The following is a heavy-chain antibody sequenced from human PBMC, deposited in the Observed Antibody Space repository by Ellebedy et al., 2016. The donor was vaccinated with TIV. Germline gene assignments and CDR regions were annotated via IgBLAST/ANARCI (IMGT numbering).Heavy chain of an antibody. CDR3: TSYCGGDCYWGGY. Sequence: GESLKISCAASGFTFNNYAMHWVRPAPGKGLEWVAGMNPDGSVISHADSVKGRFTISRDNAKNTLYLQMNSLRAEDTAVYYCTSYCGGDCYWGGYWGQGTLLTVSS. D-gene: IGHD2-21*02. CDR2: MNPDGSVI. CDR1: GFTFNNYA. V-gene: IGHV3-74*01. J-gene: IGHJ4*02.